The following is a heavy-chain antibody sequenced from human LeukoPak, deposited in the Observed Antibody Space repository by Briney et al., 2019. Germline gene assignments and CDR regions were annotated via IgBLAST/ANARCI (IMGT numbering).Heavy chain of an antibody. CDR2: ISAYNGDT. CDR3: ARDPLDYWATSSGSRRRAFDY. Sequence: GAAVNLSCRASGFTFTSYGITWVRQAPGQGLEWMGWISAYNGDTQYAQNLRGRHTLTTDTSTNTAYMELRRLRSDDTAVYYCARDPLDYWATSSGSRRRAFDYWGQGTL. D-gene: IGHD1-26*01. CDR1: GFTFTSYG. J-gene: IGHJ4*02. V-gene: IGHV1-18*01.